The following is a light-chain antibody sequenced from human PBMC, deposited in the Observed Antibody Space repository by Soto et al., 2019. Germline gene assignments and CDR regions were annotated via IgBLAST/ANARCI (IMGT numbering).Light chain of an antibody. V-gene: IGLV2-8*01. Sequence: QSVLTQPPSASGSPGQSVSISCTGTSSDIGAYNFVSWYQQHPGKAPRLMIYGVSKRPPGVPDRFSGPKSGNTASLTVSGLQAEDEADYYCSSYAGSNNYVVFGGGTKVTVL. CDR2: GVS. J-gene: IGLJ2*01. CDR3: SSYAGSNNYVV. CDR1: SSDIGAYNF.